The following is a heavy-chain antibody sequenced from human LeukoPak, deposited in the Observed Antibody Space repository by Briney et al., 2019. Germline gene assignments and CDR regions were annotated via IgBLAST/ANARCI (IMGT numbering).Heavy chain of an antibody. CDR1: GLNLSINY. CDR2: IYRGGST. CDR3: ARVEAGSGWYLWYMDV. Sequence: PGGSLRLSCAASGLNLSINYMNWVRQAPGKGLEWVSVIYRGGSTYYADSLKGRFTVSRDLSKNMLYLRMNSLRVEDTAVYYCARVEAGSGWYLWYMDVWGKGTSVTISS. J-gene: IGHJ6*03. D-gene: IGHD6-19*01. V-gene: IGHV3-66*01.